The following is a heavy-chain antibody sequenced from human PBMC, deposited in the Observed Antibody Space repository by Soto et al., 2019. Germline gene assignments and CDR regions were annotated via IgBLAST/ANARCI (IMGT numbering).Heavy chain of an antibody. Sequence: SETLSLTCTVSGGSISSYYWSWIRQPPGKGLEWTGYIYYSGSTNYNPSLKSRVTISVDTSKNQFSLKLSSVTAADTAVYYCARMRGGYGGNSDDYWGQGTLVTVSS. CDR1: GGSISSYY. J-gene: IGHJ4*02. CDR3: ARMRGGYGGNSDDY. CDR2: IYYSGST. V-gene: IGHV4-59*01. D-gene: IGHD4-17*01.